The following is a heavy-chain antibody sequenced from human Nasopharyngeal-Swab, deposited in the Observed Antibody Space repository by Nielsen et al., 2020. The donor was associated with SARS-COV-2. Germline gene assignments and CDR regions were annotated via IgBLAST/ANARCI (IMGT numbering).Heavy chain of an antibody. CDR3: AREIGGYGSGSYYYYGMDV. V-gene: IGHV1-69*13. CDR1: GGTFSSYA. D-gene: IGHD3-10*01. CDR2: IIPIFGTA. J-gene: IGHJ6*02. Sequence: SVKVSCKASGGTFSSYAISWARQAPGQGLEWMGGIIPIFGTANYAQKFQGRVTITADESTSTAYMELSSLRSEDTAVYYCAREIGGYGSGSYYYYGMDVWGQGTTVTVSS.